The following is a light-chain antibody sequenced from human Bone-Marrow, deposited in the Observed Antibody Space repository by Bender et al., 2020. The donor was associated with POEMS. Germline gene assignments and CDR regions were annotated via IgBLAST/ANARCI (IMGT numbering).Light chain of an antibody. CDR3: CSFAGSITYV. CDR2: EVT. CDR1: SSDVGSYNL. J-gene: IGLJ1*01. Sequence: QSALTQPASVSGSPGQSITISCTGTSSDVGSYNLVSWYQQHAGKAPKLMIYEVTKRPSGVSSRFSGSRSGDTASLTISGLQAEDEADYFCCSFAGSITYVFATGTKVTVL. V-gene: IGLV2-23*02.